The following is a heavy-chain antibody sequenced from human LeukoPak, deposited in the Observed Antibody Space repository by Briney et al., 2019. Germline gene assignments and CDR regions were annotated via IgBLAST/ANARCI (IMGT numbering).Heavy chain of an antibody. Sequence: SETLSLTCAVYGGAFRGYYWSWIRQPPGKGLEWIGEINHGGSTNYNPSLKSRVTISVDTSKNQFSLKLSSVTAADTAVYYRARSLNGGYSYSYVDYWGQGTLVTVSS. D-gene: IGHD5-18*01. CDR3: ARSLNGGYSYSYVDY. CDR1: GGAFRGYY. V-gene: IGHV4-34*01. CDR2: INHGGST. J-gene: IGHJ4*02.